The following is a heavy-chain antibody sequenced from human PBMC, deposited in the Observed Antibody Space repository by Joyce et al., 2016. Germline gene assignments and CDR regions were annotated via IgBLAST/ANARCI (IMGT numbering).Heavy chain of an antibody. CDR3: ARHRAAASEY. CDR2: IKDDGTEK. Sequence: EVQLVESGGGLVQPGGSLRLSCAASGFTFRNYWMTWVRQAPGRGLEWVANIKDDGTEKYYVDSVKGRFTISRDNAKNSLYLQMNSLRVEDTAIYYCARHRAAASEYWGQGTLVTVSS. D-gene: IGHD6-13*01. V-gene: IGHV3-7*05. J-gene: IGHJ4*02. CDR1: GFTFRNYW.